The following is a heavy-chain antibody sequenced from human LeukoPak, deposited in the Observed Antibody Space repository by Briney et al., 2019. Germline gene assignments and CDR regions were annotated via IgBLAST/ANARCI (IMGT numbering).Heavy chain of an antibody. CDR2: IYYSGST. CDR3: ARDSGYGDYG. Sequence: PSETLSLTCSVSGGSISSYYWSWIRQPPGKGLEWIGYIYYSGSTNYNPSPKSRVTISVDTSKNQFSLKLSSVTAADTAVYYCARDSGYGDYGWGQGTLVTVSS. D-gene: IGHD4-17*01. CDR1: GGSISSYY. J-gene: IGHJ1*01. V-gene: IGHV4-59*01.